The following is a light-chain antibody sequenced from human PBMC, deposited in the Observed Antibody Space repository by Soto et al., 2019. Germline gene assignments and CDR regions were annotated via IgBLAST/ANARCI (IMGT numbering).Light chain of an antibody. J-gene: IGKJ4*01. CDR2: WAS. CDR1: QSVLYSSNNRNY. CDR3: QPYYSIPLT. Sequence: DFVMTQSPDSLAVSLGETATINCKSSQSVLYSSNNRNYLSWYQQKPGKPPKLLIYWASTRKSGVPDRISGSGSGTDFTLTISSLQAEDVAVYYGQPYYSIPLTYGGGTKVEIK. V-gene: IGKV4-1*01.